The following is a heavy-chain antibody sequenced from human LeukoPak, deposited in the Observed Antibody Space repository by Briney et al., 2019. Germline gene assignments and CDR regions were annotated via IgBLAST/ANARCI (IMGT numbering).Heavy chain of an antibody. CDR3: PKYPSGSSPAFDY. J-gene: IGHJ4*02. D-gene: IGHD1-26*01. CDR2: ISGIGGST. CDR1: GFTFSSYA. Sequence: GGSLRLSCAASGFTFSSYAMSWVRQAPGKGREWVSAISGIGGSTYYADSVKGRFTISRDNSKNTLYLQMNSLRAEDTAVYYCPKYPSGSSPAFDYWGQGTLVTVSS. V-gene: IGHV3-23*01.